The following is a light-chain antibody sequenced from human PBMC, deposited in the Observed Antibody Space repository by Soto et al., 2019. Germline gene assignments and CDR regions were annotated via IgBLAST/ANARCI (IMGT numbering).Light chain of an antibody. CDR3: QHYYNPPLT. J-gene: IGKJ1*01. CDR2: WSS. CDR1: QSVLHSSNKKNY. V-gene: IGKV4-1*01. Sequence: DIVLTQSPDSLAVSLGERATINCKSSQSVLHSSNKKNYLAWYQQKPGQPPNLLIYWSSTRQLVVPNRSSGSGSGTDFTLTISSLQSADVEVYYYQHYYNPPLTFGQGTNVEIK.